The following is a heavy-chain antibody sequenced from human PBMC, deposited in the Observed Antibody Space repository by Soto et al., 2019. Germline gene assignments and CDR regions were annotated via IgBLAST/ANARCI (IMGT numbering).Heavy chain of an antibody. V-gene: IGHV3-72*01. CDR3: SRVGPSAKSPDY. CDR1: AVSDFSLSDQY. CDR2: SRNRGNNFST. J-gene: IGHJ4*02. D-gene: IGHD2-15*01. Sequence: GGSLRLSCTVSAVSDFSLSDQYMDWVRQAPGKGLEWVGRSRNRGNNFSTAYAASVPGRFTISRDESKNTVYLQMHSLKTDDAAVYDCSRVGPSAKSPDYLGQGTLVTVSS.